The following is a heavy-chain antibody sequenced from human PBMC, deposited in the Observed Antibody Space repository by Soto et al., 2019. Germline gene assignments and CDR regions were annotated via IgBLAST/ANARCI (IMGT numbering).Heavy chain of an antibody. V-gene: IGHV1-2*04. Sequence: ASVKVSCKASGYTFTGYYMHWVRQAPGQGLEWMGWINPNSGGTNYAQKFQGWVTMTRDTSISTAYMELSRLRSDDTAVYYCPRSPAPLSYDSSGYYQVWGQGTLVTVSS. CDR3: PRSPAPLSYDSSGYYQV. CDR2: INPNSGGT. CDR1: GYTFTGYY. J-gene: IGHJ4*02. D-gene: IGHD3-22*01.